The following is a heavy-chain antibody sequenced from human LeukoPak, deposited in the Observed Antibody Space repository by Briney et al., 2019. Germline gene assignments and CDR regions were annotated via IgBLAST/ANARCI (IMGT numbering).Heavy chain of an antibody. J-gene: IGHJ4*02. CDR3: ARGAITGFDY. D-gene: IGHD2-8*02. CDR1: GGSFSGYY. V-gene: IGHV4-34*01. CDR2: INHSGST. Sequence: PSETLSLTCAVYGGSFSGYYWSWIRQPPGKGLEWIGEINHSGSTNYNPSLKSRVTISVDTSKNQFSLKLSSVTAAGTAVYCRARGAITGFDYWGQGTLVTVSS.